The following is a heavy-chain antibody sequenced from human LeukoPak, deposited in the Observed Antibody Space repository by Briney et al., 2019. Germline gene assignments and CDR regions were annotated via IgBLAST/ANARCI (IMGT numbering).Heavy chain of an antibody. J-gene: IGHJ4*02. Sequence: GASGKVSCKTSGHTFPKNGIAWVRQAPGQRLEGMGWVVGHNGHTKYAQRFQGRVIMTTDTSTSTAYMELRSLKSDDTAIHYCATVGRLHYVLEDWGQGTLVTVSS. CDR1: GHTFPKNG. CDR2: VVGHNGHT. D-gene: IGHD3-3*01. V-gene: IGHV1-18*01. CDR3: ATVGRLHYVLED.